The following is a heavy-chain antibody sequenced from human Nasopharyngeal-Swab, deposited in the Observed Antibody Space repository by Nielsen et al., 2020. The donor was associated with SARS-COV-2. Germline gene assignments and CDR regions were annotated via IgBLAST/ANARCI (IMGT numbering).Heavy chain of an antibody. CDR3: ANDSSGWYYGMDV. J-gene: IGHJ6*02. D-gene: IGHD6-19*01. Sequence: EESLKISCKGSGYSFTSYWIGWVRQMPGKGLEWMGIIYPGDSDTRYSPSFQGQVTISADKSISTAYLQWSSLKASDTAMYYCANDSSGWYYGMDVWGQGTTVTVSS. V-gene: IGHV5-51*01. CDR1: GYSFTSYW. CDR2: IYPGDSDT.